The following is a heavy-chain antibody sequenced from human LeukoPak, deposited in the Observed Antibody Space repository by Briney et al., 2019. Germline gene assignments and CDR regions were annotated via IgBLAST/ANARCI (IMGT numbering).Heavy chain of an antibody. V-gene: IGHV3-23*01. J-gene: IGHJ5*02. CDR1: GFTFSSYA. Sequence: GGSLRLSCAASGFTFSSYAMSWVRQAPGKGLEWASAISGSGGSTYYADSVKGRFTISRDNSKNTLYLQMNSLRAEDTAVYYCARGLYCSGGSCSTATNWFDPWGQGTLVTVSS. D-gene: IGHD2-15*01. CDR2: ISGSGGST. CDR3: ARGLYCSGGSCSTATNWFDP.